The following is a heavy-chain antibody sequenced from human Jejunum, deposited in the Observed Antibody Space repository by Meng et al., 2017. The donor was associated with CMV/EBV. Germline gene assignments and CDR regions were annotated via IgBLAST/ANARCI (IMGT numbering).Heavy chain of an antibody. Sequence: VKLVTLVREGRNHGASVQVSCEAAGLIFTWYAIDGVLQAPGQALQMMGWIRANNVNINNGQELQGRVTMTTETSTSTVYMELWSLRFDDTAVYYCAKFYCRSTSLPHVLFDYWSQGTLVTVSS. CDR1: GLIFTWYA. V-gene: IGHV1-18*01. J-gene: IGHJ4*02. CDR3: AKFYCRSTSLPHVLFDY. CDR2: IRANNVNI. D-gene: IGHD2-2*01.